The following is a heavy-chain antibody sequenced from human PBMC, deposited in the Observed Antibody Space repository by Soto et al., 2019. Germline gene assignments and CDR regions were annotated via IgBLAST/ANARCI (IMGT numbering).Heavy chain of an antibody. D-gene: IGHD3-10*01. CDR2: IIPIFGTA. CDR1: GGTFSSYA. J-gene: IGHJ6*02. Sequence: GASVKVSCKASGGTFSSYAISWVRQAPGQGLEWMGGIIPIFGTANYAQKFQGRVTITADESTSTAYMELSSLRSEDTAVYYCARALGSLGSGRSWGYGMDVWGQGTTVTVSS. CDR3: ARALGSLGSGRSWGYGMDV. V-gene: IGHV1-69*13.